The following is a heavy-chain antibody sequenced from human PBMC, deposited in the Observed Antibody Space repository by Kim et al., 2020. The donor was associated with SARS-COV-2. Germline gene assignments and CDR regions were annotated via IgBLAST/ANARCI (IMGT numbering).Heavy chain of an antibody. CDR3: ARGGGSQVYGDYGNWYFDL. D-gene: IGHD4-17*01. Sequence: GGSLRLSCAASGFTVSSNYMSWVRQAPGKGLEWVSVIYSGGSTYYADSVKGRFTISRDNSKNTLYLQMNSLRAEDTAVYYCARGGGSQVYGDYGNWYFDLWGRGTLVTVSS. V-gene: IGHV3-53*01. CDR1: GFTVSSNY. CDR2: IYSGGST. J-gene: IGHJ2*01.